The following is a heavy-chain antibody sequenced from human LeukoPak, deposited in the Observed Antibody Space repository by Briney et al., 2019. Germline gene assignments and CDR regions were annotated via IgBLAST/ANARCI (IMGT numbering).Heavy chain of an antibody. J-gene: IGHJ4*02. CDR2: IYYSGST. CDR1: GGSISSHY. Sequence: SETLSLTCTGSGGSISSHYWSWIRQPPGKGLEWIGYIYYSGSTNYNPSLKSRVTISVDTSKNQFSLKLSSVTAADTAVYYCARAGGYSYGYAFDYWGQGTLVTVSS. CDR3: ARAGGYSYGYAFDY. D-gene: IGHD5-18*01. V-gene: IGHV4-59*11.